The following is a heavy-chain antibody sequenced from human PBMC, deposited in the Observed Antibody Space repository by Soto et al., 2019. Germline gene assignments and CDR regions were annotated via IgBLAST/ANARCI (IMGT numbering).Heavy chain of an antibody. CDR2: IYYSGST. V-gene: IGHV4-59*01. CDR1: GGSISSYY. Sequence: SETLSLTCTVSGGSISSYYWSWIRQPPGKGLEWIGYIYYSGSTNYNPSLKSRVTISVDTSKNQFSLKLSSVTAADTAVYYCARERTKSSGYFGYWGQGTLVTVSS. D-gene: IGHD2-8*01. CDR3: ARERTKSSGYFGY. J-gene: IGHJ4*02.